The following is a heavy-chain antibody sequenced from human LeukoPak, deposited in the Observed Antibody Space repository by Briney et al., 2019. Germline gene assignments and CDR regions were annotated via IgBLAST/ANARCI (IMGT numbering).Heavy chain of an antibody. J-gene: IGHJ4*02. CDR2: ISTTGRTL. CDR3: ARGDDYGDSLVAY. CDR1: GFVFSGYE. V-gene: IGHV3-48*03. D-gene: IGHD4-17*01. Sequence: GSLRLSCAASGFVFSGYEMNWVRQAPGKGLEWIPSISTTGRTLNYADSVKGRFTISRDNAKNSLYLQMNSLSAEDTAVYYCARGDDYGDSLVAYWGQGTLVTVSS.